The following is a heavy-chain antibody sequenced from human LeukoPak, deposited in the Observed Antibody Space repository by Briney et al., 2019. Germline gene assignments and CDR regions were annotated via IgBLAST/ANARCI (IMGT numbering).Heavy chain of an antibody. Sequence: PGGSLRLSCVASGLPFDDYGMFWVRQSPGKGLEWVSSISWNSGIIDYADSVKGRFTISRDNAKNSLYLQMNSLRVEDTAFYYCAKDRFFYDSGSKANWGQGTLVTVSS. J-gene: IGHJ4*02. D-gene: IGHD3-22*01. V-gene: IGHV3-9*01. CDR1: GLPFDDYG. CDR2: ISWNSGII. CDR3: AKDRFFYDSGSKAN.